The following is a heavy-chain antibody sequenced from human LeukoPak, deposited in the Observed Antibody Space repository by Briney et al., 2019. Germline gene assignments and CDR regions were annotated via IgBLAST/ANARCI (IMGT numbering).Heavy chain of an antibody. Sequence: GGCLRLSCAASGFTFSSYAMSWVRQAPGKGLEWVSAISGSGGSTYYADSVKGRFTISRDNSKNTLYLQMNSLRAEDTAVYYCAKGGVYGGKNADYWGQGTLVTVSS. CDR3: AKGGVYGGKNADY. CDR2: ISGSGGST. V-gene: IGHV3-23*01. J-gene: IGHJ4*02. D-gene: IGHD4-23*01. CDR1: GFTFSSYA.